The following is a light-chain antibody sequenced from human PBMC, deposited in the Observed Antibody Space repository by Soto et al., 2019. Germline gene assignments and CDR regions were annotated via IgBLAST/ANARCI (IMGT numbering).Light chain of an antibody. J-gene: IGLJ1*01. CDR1: STDIGAYNY. CDR2: EVT. CDR3: NSYTTLCNMV. V-gene: IGLV2-14*01. Sequence: QSALTQPASVSGSPGQSITISCTGTSTDIGAYNYVSWYQQHPGKAPKLLIYEVTNRPSGVSNRFSGSKSGNTASLTISGLQAEDEANYYCNSYTTLCNMVFGTGTKLTVL.